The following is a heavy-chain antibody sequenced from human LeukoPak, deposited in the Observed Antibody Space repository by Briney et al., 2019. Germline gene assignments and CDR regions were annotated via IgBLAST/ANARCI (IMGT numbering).Heavy chain of an antibody. CDR3: ARMRVGGGLLDY. CDR2: IIPIFGTA. CDR1: GGTFSSYA. D-gene: IGHD1-26*01. J-gene: IGHJ4*02. Sequence: SVKVSCKASGGTFSSYAISWVRQAPGQGLEWMGGIIPIFGTANYAQKFQGRVTIITDESTSTAYMELSSLRSEDTDVYYCARMRVGGGLLDYWGQGTLVTVSS. V-gene: IGHV1-69*05.